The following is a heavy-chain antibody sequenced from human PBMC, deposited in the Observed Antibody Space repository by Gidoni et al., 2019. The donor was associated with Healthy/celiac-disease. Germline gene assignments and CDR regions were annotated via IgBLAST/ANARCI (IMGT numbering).Heavy chain of an antibody. CDR3: ARDRNSSWPSINWFDP. V-gene: IGHV1-2*02. J-gene: IGHJ5*02. CDR1: GYTFTGYY. Sequence: QVQLVQSGAEVKKPGASVKVSCKASGYTFTGYYMHWVRQAPGQGLEWMGWINPNSGGTNYAQKFQGRVTMTRDTSISTAYMELSRLRSDDTAVYYCARDRNSSWPSINWFDPWGQGTLVTVSS. CDR2: INPNSGGT. D-gene: IGHD6-13*01.